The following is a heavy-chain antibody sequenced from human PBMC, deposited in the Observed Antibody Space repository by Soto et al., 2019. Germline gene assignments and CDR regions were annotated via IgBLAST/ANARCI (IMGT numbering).Heavy chain of an antibody. CDR2: ISGSGSST. D-gene: IGHD2-2*01. CDR1: IFTIDSYA. J-gene: IGHJ6*02. V-gene: IGHV3-23*01. CDR3: AISTRWGYYGMDV. Sequence: EVQLLESGGGLIQPGGSLRLSCAASIFTIDSYAMSWVRQAPGKGLEWVSSISGSGSSTYYADSVKGRVTISKDNSRTRLFLQMNSLRAGDTAVYYCAISTRWGYYGMDVWGQGTTVTVSS.